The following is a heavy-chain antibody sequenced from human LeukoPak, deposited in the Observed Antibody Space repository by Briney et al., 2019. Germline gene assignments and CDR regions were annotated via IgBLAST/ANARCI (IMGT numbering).Heavy chain of an antibody. Sequence: GGSLRLSCAASGFTFSSYSMNWVRQASGKGLEWVSSISSSSSYIYYADSVKGRFTISRDNAKNSLYLQMNSLRAEDTAVYFCARRIREGYCSGGNCYSFGYWGQGALVTVSS. V-gene: IGHV3-21*01. D-gene: IGHD2-15*01. CDR1: GFTFSSYS. CDR3: ARRIREGYCSGGNCYSFGY. J-gene: IGHJ4*02. CDR2: ISSSSSYI.